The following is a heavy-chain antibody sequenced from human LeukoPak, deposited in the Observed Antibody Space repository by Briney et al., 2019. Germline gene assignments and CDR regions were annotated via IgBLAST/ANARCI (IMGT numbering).Heavy chain of an antibody. Sequence: GASLKISCKGSGYSFTSYWIGWVRQMPGKGLEWMGIIYPGDSDTRYSPSFQGQVTISADKSISTAYLQWSSLKASDTAMYYCARPGYCSGGSCYYPAPLDYWGQGTLVTVSS. CDR3: ARPGYCSGGSCYYPAPLDY. J-gene: IGHJ4*02. CDR2: IYPGDSDT. V-gene: IGHV5-51*01. D-gene: IGHD2-15*01. CDR1: GYSFTSYW.